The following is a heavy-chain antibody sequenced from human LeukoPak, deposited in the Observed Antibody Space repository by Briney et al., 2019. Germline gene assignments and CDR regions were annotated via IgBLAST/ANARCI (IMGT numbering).Heavy chain of an antibody. J-gene: IGHJ4*02. V-gene: IGHV3-30-3*01. D-gene: IGHD3-9*01. CDR1: GFTFSSYA. Sequence: AGGSLRLSCAASGFTFSSYAMHWVRQAPGKGLEWVAVISYDGSNKYYADSVKGRFTISRDNSKNTLYLQMNSLRAEDTAVYYCARDPGGESGYFDWLLSFDYWGQGTLVTVSS. CDR2: ISYDGSNK. CDR3: ARDPGGESGYFDWLLSFDY.